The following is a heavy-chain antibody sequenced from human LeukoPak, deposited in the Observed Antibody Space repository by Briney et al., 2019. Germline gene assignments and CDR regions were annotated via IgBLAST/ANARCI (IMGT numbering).Heavy chain of an antibody. CDR3: ARAVAGTDIYIDY. D-gene: IGHD6-19*01. J-gene: IGHJ4*02. V-gene: IGHV4-34*01. CDR1: GGSFSGYY. CDR2: INHSGST. Sequence: SETLSLTCAVYGGSFSGYYWSWIRQPPGKGLEWIGEINHSGSTNYNPSLKSRVTISVDTSKNQFSLKLSSVTAADTAVYYCARAVAGTDIYIDYWGQGTLVTVSS.